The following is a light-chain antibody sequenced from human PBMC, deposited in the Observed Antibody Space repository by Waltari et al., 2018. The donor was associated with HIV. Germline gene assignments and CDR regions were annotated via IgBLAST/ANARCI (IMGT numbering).Light chain of an antibody. J-gene: IGKJ4*01. CDR3: QQYFRIPPT. V-gene: IGKV4-1*01. CDR2: WAS. CDR1: RTILFSSDNRNY. Sequence: DIVMTQSPDSLPVSLGERATLNCTSSRTILFSSDNRNYLAWYQQKPRQPPKLLISWASTRESGVPYRFSGSGSGTDFTLTITRLQAEDVAVYHCQQYFRIPPTFGGGTKVEIK.